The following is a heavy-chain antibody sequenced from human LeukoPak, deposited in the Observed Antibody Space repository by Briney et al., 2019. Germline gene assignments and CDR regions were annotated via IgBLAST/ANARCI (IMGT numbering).Heavy chain of an antibody. D-gene: IGHD1-26*01. V-gene: IGHV4-30-2*01. Sequence: SQTLSLTCAVSGGSISSGGYSWSWIRQPPGKGLEWIGYIYHSGSTYYNPSLKSRVTISVDTSKNQFSLKLSSVAAADTAVYYCARDLTGGSYAYWGQGTLVTVSS. CDR3: ARDLTGGSYAY. CDR1: GGSISSGGYS. J-gene: IGHJ4*02. CDR2: IYHSGST.